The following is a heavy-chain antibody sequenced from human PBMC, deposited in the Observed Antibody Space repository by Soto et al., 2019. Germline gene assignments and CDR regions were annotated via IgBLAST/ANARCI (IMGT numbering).Heavy chain of an antibody. D-gene: IGHD3-3*01. V-gene: IGHV1-18*01. CDR3: AREGSLEDYDFWRGPDY. CDR2: ISAYNGNT. J-gene: IGHJ4*02. Sequence: ASVKVSCKASGYTFTSYGISWVRQAPGQGLEWMGWISAYNGNTNYAQKLQGRVTMTTDTSTSTAYMELRSLRSDDTAVYYCAREGSLEDYDFWRGPDYWGQGTLVTVSS. CDR1: GYTFTSYG.